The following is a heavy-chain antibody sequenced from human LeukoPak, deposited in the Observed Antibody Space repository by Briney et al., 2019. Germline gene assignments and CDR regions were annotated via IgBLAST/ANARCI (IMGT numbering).Heavy chain of an antibody. CDR2: ISSSSSYI. Sequence: GGSLRLSCPASGFTFSSYNMNWVRHAPGKGLEWVSFISSSSSYIYYADSVKGGFTISRDNSKNSMYLQMNSLRGEGTTVYYCARGTVKNRGFDYWGQGKVVTVSS. CDR1: GFTFSSYN. D-gene: IGHD1-14*01. V-gene: IGHV3-21*01. CDR3: ARGTVKNRGFDY. J-gene: IGHJ4*02.